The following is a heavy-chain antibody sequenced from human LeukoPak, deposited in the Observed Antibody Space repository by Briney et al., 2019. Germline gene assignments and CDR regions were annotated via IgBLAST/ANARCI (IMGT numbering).Heavy chain of an antibody. CDR3: ARYGSSGYYYAYFDY. V-gene: IGHV3-23*01. Sequence: GGSLRPSCAASGFTFSSYAMSWVRQAPGKGLEWVSAISGSGGSTYYADSVKGRFTISRDNSKNTLYLQMNSLRAEDTAVYYCARYGSSGYYYAYFDYWGQGTLVTVSS. J-gene: IGHJ4*02. D-gene: IGHD3-22*01. CDR1: GFTFSSYA. CDR2: ISGSGGST.